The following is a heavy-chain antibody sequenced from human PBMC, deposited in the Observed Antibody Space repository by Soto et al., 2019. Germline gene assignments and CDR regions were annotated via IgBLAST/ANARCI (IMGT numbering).Heavy chain of an antibody. J-gene: IGHJ4*02. CDR3: ARDGVVVPSALYYFDY. D-gene: IGHD2-2*01. CDR1: GYTFTSYY. CDR2: INPSGYGT. V-gene: IGHV1-46*01. Sequence: ASVKVSCKASGYTFTSYYMHWVRQAPGQGLEWMGIINPSGYGTSYAQKFQGRVTMTRDTSTSTFYMELRSLRSDDTAVYFCARDGVVVPSALYYFDYWGQGTLATVSS.